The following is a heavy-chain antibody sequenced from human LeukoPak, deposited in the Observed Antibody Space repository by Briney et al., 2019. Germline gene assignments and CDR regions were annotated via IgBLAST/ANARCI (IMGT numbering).Heavy chain of an antibody. Sequence: VSSVKVSCKASGYTFSSYYMQLLGQAPAQALEWMGIINPSGGGTSYAQKFQGRVTMTGDTSTSTVYMDLSSLRSEDTGMYYCAREYYDTRGSAFVIWGEGTMVTVSS. CDR3: AREYYDTRGSAFVI. CDR1: GYTFSSYY. CDR2: INPSGGGT. J-gene: IGHJ3*02. V-gene: IGHV1-46*01. D-gene: IGHD3-16*01.